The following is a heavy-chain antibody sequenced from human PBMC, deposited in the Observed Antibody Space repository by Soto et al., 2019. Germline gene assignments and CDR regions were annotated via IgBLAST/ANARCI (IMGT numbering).Heavy chain of an antibody. V-gene: IGHV4-34*01. D-gene: IGHD2-15*01. CDR3: ARVVGSCSGGSCYGFDY. Sequence: QVQLQQWGAGLLKPSETLSLTCAVYGGSFSGYYWSWIRQPPGKGLEWIGEINHSGSTNYNPSLKSRVTISVVTSKNQSSLKLSSVTAADTAVYYCARVVGSCSGGSCYGFDYWGQGTLVTVSS. J-gene: IGHJ4*02. CDR2: INHSGST. CDR1: GGSFSGYY.